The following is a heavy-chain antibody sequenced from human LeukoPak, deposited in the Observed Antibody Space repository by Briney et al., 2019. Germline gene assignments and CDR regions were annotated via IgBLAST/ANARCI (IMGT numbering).Heavy chain of an antibody. Sequence: SETLSLTCTVSGGSIGSSSYYWGWIRQPPGKGLEWIGSIYYSGSTSYNPSLKSRVTISEDMSKNQFSLKLSSVTAADTAVYYCAREQYSSSWYDYWGQGTLVTVSS. V-gene: IGHV4-39*07. CDR2: IYYSGST. CDR3: AREQYSSSWYDY. J-gene: IGHJ4*02. D-gene: IGHD6-13*01. CDR1: GGSIGSSSYY.